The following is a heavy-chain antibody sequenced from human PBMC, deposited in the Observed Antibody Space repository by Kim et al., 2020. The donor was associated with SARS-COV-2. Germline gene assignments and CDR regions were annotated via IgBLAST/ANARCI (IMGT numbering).Heavy chain of an antibody. CDR3: ARGSYHDGLDF. CDR2: INPESGDS. D-gene: IGHD3-16*02. V-gene: IGHV1-2*05. Sequence: ASVKVSCKASGYTFTGYYIHWVRLGPGQGLEWMGRINPESGDSIYAQKLRDRVSMTRDTSIITAYMELSSLGPDDIGVYYCARGSYHDGLDFWGQGTMVT. CDR1: GYTFTGYY. J-gene: IGHJ3*01.